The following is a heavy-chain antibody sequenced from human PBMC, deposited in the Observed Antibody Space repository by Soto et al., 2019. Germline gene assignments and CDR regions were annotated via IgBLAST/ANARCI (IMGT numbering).Heavy chain of an antibody. Sequence: SETLSLTCAVYGGSFSGYYWSWIRQPPGKGLEWIGEINHSGSTNYNPSLKSRVTISVDTSKNQFSLKLSSVTAADTAVYYCARLNSSSTSCYSYFDYWGQGTLVTVS. CDR3: ARLNSSSTSCYSYFDY. J-gene: IGHJ4*02. V-gene: IGHV4-34*01. D-gene: IGHD2-2*01. CDR1: GGSFSGYY. CDR2: INHSGST.